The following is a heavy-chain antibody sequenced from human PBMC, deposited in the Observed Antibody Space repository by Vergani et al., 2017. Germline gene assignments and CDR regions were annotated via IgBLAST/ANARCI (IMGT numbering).Heavy chain of an antibody. J-gene: IGHJ6*02. CDR2: IKSKTDGGTT. V-gene: IGHV3-15*01. CDR1: GFTFSSYG. CDR3: TSEYQLLWSDYYYGMDV. Sequence: VQLVESGGGVVQPGRSLRLSCAASGFTFSSYGMHWVRQAPGKGLEWVGRIKSKTDGGTTDYAAPVKGRFTISRDDSKNTLYLQMNSLKTEDTAVYYCTSEYQLLWSDYYYGMDVWGQGTTVTVSS. D-gene: IGHD2-2*01.